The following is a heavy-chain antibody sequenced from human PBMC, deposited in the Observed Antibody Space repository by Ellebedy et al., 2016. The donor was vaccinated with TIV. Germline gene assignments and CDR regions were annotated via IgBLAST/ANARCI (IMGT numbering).Heavy chain of an antibody. CDR3: ARAGEKWELNY. CDR2: IYAGGTT. V-gene: IGHV3-53*05. CDR1: GFSVTNNY. Sequence: GESLKISCAASGFSVTNNYMSWVRQAPGQGLEWVSLIYAGGTTNYADSVKGRFTVSRDGSKNTLYLEMNSLRLDDTAVYYCARAGEKWELNYWGQGVLVTVSS. D-gene: IGHD1-26*01. J-gene: IGHJ4*02.